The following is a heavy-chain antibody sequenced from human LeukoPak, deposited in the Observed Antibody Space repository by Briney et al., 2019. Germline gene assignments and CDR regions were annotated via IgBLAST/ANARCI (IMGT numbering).Heavy chain of an antibody. CDR1: GFTVSSNY. CDR2: IYSGGST. V-gene: IGHV3-53*05. D-gene: IGHD3-16*02. CDR3: AKDIGHLQAFDI. J-gene: IGHJ3*02. Sequence: PGGSLRLSCAASGFTVSSNYMSWVRQAPGKGLEWVSVIYSGGSTYYADSVKGRFTISRDNAKNSLYLQMNSLRAEDTALYYCAKDIGHLQAFDIWGQGTMVTVSS.